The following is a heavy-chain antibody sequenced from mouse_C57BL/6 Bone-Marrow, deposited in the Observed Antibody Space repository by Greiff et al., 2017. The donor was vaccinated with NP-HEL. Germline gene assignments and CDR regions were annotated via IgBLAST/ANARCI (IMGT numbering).Heavy chain of an antibody. CDR3: ASTVGDAMDY. V-gene: IGHV3-6*01. CDR2: ISYDGSN. J-gene: IGHJ4*01. D-gene: IGHD1-1*01. Sequence: DVHLVESGPGLVKPSQSLSLTCSVTGYSITSGYYWNWIRQFPGNKLEWMGYISYDGSNNYNPSLKNRISITRDTSKNQFFLKLNSVTTEDTATYYCASTVGDAMDYWGQGTSVTVSS. CDR1: GYSITSGYY.